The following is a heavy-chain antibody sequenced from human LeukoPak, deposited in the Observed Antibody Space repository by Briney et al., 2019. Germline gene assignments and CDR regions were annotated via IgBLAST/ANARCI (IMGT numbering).Heavy chain of an antibody. V-gene: IGHV3-48*03. Sequence: PGGSLSLSCAASGFTFSSYEMNWVRQAPGKGLEWVSYISSSGSTIYYADAVKGRFTISRDNAKNSGYLEMNSLGAEDTAVYYCATNLLGAGEYFQQWGQGTLVTVSS. CDR2: ISSSGSTI. CDR1: GFTFSSYE. J-gene: IGHJ1*01. D-gene: IGHD3-10*01. CDR3: ATNLLGAGEYFQQ.